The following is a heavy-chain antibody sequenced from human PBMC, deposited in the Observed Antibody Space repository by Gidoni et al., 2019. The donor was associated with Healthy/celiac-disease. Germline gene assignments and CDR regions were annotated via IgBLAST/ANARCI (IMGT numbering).Heavy chain of an antibody. J-gene: IGHJ4*02. Sequence: QVQLVQSGAEVKKPGASVTVSCMASGHTFTGYYMHWVRQAPGQVVEWMGWINPNSGGTNYAQKFQGRVTMTRDTSSSTAYMELSRLRSDETAVYYCARVNWRQWLVLGYWGQGTLVTVSS. CDR3: ARVNWRQWLVLGY. D-gene: IGHD6-19*01. CDR2: INPNSGGT. CDR1: GHTFTGYY. V-gene: IGHV1-2*02.